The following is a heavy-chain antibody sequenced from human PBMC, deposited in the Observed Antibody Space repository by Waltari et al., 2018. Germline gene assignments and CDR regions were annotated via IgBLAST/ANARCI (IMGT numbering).Heavy chain of an antibody. D-gene: IGHD1-7*01. V-gene: IGHV4-34*01. J-gene: IGHJ5*02. CDR1: GGSFSGYY. CDR2: INHSGST. CDR3: ARRPRMKLYNWFDP. Sequence: QVQLQQWGAGLLKPSETLSLTCAVYGGSFSGYYWSWIRQPPGKGLEWIGEINHSGSTNYNPSLKSRVTISGDTSKNQFSLKLSSVTAADTAVYYCARRPRMKLYNWFDPWGQGTLVTVSS.